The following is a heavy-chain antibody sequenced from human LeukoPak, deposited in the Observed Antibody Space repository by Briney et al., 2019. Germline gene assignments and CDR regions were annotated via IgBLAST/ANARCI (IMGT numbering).Heavy chain of an antibody. J-gene: IGHJ4*02. D-gene: IGHD5-24*01. CDR3: ARERDGRFFDY. Sequence: GGSLRLSCAASGFTFSSYEMNWVCQAPGKGLEWVSYISSSGSTIYYADSVKGRFTISRDNAKNSLHLQMNTLRAEDTAVYYCARERDGRFFDYWGQGTLVTVSS. CDR1: GFTFSSYE. V-gene: IGHV3-48*03. CDR2: ISSSGSTI.